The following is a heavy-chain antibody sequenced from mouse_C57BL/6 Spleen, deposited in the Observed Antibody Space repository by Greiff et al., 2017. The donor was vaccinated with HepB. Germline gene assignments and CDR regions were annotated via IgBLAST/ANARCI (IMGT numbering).Heavy chain of an antibody. CDR2: IWSGGST. Sequence: VQLVESGPGLVQPSQSLSITCTVSGFSLTSYGVHWVRQSPGKGLEWLGVIWSGGSTDYNAAFISRLSISKDNSKSQVFFKMNSLQADDTAIYYCARTGDYYGSSSWFAYWGQGTLVTVSA. J-gene: IGHJ3*01. D-gene: IGHD1-1*01. CDR1: GFSLTSYG. V-gene: IGHV2-2*01. CDR3: ARTGDYYGSSSWFAY.